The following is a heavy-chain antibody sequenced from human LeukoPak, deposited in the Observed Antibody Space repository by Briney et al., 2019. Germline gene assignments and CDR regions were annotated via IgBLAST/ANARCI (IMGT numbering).Heavy chain of an antibody. D-gene: IGHD3-22*01. Sequence: GGSLRLSCAASGFTFTDYWMHWVRQVAGKGLVWVSRINGDLTNTTYADSVKGRFTISRDNAKNTLYLQMNSLRAEDTAVYYCARAMPHDSWFNPWGQGSLVTVSS. CDR1: GFTFTDYW. CDR3: ARAMPHDSWFNP. CDR2: INGDLTNT. V-gene: IGHV3-74*03. J-gene: IGHJ5*02.